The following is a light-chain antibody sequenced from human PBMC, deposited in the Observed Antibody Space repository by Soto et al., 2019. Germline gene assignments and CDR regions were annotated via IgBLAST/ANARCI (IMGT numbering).Light chain of an antibody. CDR1: QSVGSW. V-gene: IGKV1-5*01. Sequence: DIQMTQSPSTLSASVGDRVTISCRASQSVGSWLAWYQQKPGKAPKLLIYAASTLQSGVPSRFSGSGSGTDFTLTISSLQSEDFAVYYCQQYNNWPPFTFGQGTRLEIK. J-gene: IGKJ5*01. CDR2: AAS. CDR3: QQYNNWPPFT.